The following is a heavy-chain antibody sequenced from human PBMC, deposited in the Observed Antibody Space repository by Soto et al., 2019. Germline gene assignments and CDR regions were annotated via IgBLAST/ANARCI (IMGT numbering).Heavy chain of an antibody. CDR2: INPSGGST. CDR3: SLELLYVDYVFDY. V-gene: IGHV1-46*03. Sequence: ASVKVSCKASGYTFTSYYMHWVRQAPGQGLEGMGIINPSGGSTSHVQKSQGRVTMTRDTSTSTVYVELSSMRSKDTAVYSCSLELLYVDYVFDYCGQGPLVTV. D-gene: IGHD4-17*01. CDR1: GYTFTSYY. J-gene: IGHJ4*02.